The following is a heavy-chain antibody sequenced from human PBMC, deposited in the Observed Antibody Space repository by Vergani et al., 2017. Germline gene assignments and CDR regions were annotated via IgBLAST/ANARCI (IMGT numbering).Heavy chain of an antibody. CDR3: AREIGPPGWFDP. CDR1: GFIFSSYG. J-gene: IGHJ5*02. CDR2: ISIGSGTI. V-gene: IGHV3-48*02. Sequence: EVQLVESGGGLVQPGGSLRLSCAASGFIFSSYGMNWVRQAPGKGLEWISYISIGSGTIYYADSVKGRFTISRDNAKNSLYLQMNSLRDEDTALYYCAREIGPPGWFDPWGQGNLVTVSS.